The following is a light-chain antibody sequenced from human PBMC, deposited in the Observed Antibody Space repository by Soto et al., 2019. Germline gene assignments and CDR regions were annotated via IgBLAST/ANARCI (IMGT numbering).Light chain of an antibody. CDR3: QQYNDWPRT. J-gene: IGKJ2*01. CDR1: QSVRNN. CDR2: GAA. Sequence: EIVMTQSPATLSVSPGERATLSCRASQSVRNNLAWYQQKPGQAPRLLIFGAATRATGIPDRFSGSGSGTDFTLTISSLQSEDFAVYYCQQYNDWPRTFGQGTKLEIK. V-gene: IGKV3-15*01.